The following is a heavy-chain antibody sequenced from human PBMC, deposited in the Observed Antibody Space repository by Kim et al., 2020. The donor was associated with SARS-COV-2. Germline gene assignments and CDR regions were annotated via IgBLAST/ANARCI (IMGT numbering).Heavy chain of an antibody. CDR3: AKNRYVGSGYYYFDY. V-gene: IGHV3-30*18. J-gene: IGHJ4*02. CDR2: ISYDGSNK. D-gene: IGHD3-22*01. Sequence: GGSLRLSCAGSGFTFSSYGMHWVRQAPGKGLEWVALISYDGSNKYYADSVKGRFTISRDNSKNTLYLQMNSLRAEDTAVYYCAKNRYVGSGYYYFDYWGQGTLVTVSS. CDR1: GFTFSSYG.